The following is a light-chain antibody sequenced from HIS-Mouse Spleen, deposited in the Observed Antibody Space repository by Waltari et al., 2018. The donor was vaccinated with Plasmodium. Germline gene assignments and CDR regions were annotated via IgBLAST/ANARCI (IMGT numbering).Light chain of an antibody. CDR2: GAS. V-gene: IGKV3-15*01. CDR3: QQYNNWSFT. J-gene: IGKJ3*01. CDR1: QSVSSN. Sequence: EMVLTQSPATLSVSPGERATLSCRASQSVSSNLAWYQQKPGQAPRLLIYGASTRATGIPARFSGSGSGTEFTLTISSLQSEDFAVYYCQQYNNWSFTFGPG.